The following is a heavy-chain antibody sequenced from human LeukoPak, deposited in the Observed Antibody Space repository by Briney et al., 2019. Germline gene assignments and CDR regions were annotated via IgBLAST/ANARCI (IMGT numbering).Heavy chain of an antibody. Sequence: SETLSLTCSVSGASISSGSNYWGWIRQPPGKTLEWIGSIYSSGSTYYNPSLKSRVIIIIDTPKNHFSLTLSSVTAADTAVYYCARLHYGGNYGYYYYYMDVWGEGTTVTISS. CDR2: IYSSGST. V-gene: IGHV4-39*01. J-gene: IGHJ6*03. D-gene: IGHD4-23*01. CDR1: GASISSGSNY. CDR3: ARLHYGGNYGYYYYYMDV.